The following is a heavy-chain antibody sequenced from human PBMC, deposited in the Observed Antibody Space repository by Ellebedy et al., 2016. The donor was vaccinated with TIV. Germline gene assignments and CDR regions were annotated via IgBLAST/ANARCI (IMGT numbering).Heavy chain of an antibody. D-gene: IGHD5-24*01. V-gene: IGHV1-69*13. CDR3: ARGGVEMATISPFDS. CDR1: GGTFSRYA. J-gene: IGHJ4*02. Sequence: AASVKVSCNASGGTFSRYAISWVRQAPGQGLEWMGGIIPIFAATKYAQKFQGSVTITADESTNTAYMELSSLRAEDTAVYYCARGGVEMATISPFDSWGQGTLVTVSS. CDR2: IIPIFAAT.